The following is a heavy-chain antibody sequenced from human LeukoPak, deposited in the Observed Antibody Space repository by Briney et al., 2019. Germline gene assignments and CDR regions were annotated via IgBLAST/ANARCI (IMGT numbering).Heavy chain of an antibody. D-gene: IGHD1-26*01. CDR3: AIRTSGSYPWVGFDY. J-gene: IGHJ4*02. Sequence: GGSLRLSCAASGFTFSSYEMNWVRQAPGKGLEWVSYISSSGSTIYYADSVKGRFTISRDNAKNSLYLQMNSLRAEDTAVYYCAIRTSGSYPWVGFDYWGQGTLVTVSS. CDR2: ISSSGSTI. V-gene: IGHV3-48*03. CDR1: GFTFSSYE.